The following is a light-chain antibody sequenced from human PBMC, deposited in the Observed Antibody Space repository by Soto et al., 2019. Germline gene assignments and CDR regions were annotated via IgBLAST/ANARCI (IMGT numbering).Light chain of an antibody. J-gene: IGKJ1*01. CDR3: QQTYSTPGT. Sequence: DIQMTQSPSPLSASVGDSVTITCRASQTSQTYLSWYRHKPGRAPELLIYAASRLQTGVPSRFSGSGSGTYFILSISNLRPEDFATYYCQQTYSTPGTFGQGTKVEVK. CDR1: QTSQTY. V-gene: IGKV1-39*01. CDR2: AAS.